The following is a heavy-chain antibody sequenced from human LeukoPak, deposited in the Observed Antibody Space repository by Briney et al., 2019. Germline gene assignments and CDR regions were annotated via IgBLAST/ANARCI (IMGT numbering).Heavy chain of an antibody. J-gene: IGHJ4*02. Sequence: GGSLRLSCAVSGFTFSSYAMSWVRQAPGKGLEWVSAISGSGGSTYYADSVKGRFTISRDNSKNTLYLQMNSLRAEDTAVYYCAKLTSGSGSSALFDYWGQGTLVTVSS. D-gene: IGHD3-10*01. V-gene: IGHV3-23*01. CDR3: AKLTSGSGSSALFDY. CDR1: GFTFSSYA. CDR2: ISGSGGST.